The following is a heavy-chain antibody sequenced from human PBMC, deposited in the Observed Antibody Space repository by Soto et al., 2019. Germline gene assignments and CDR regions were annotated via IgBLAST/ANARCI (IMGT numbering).Heavy chain of an antibody. J-gene: IGHJ4*02. CDR1: GFTFSSYA. CDR2: ISSNGGST. CDR3: VKGGPEGAGGYDLYYFDY. V-gene: IGHV3-64D*08. Sequence: GGSLRLSCSASGFTFSSYAMHWVRQAPGKGLEYVSAISSNGGSTYYADSVKGRFTISRDNSKNTLYLQMSSLRAEDTAVYYCVKGGPEGAGGYDLYYFDYWGQGTLVTVSS. D-gene: IGHD5-12*01.